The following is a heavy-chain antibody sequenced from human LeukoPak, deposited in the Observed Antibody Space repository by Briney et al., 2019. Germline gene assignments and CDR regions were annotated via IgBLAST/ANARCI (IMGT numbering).Heavy chain of an antibody. D-gene: IGHD5-12*01. CDR2: IGQDGREK. V-gene: IGHV3-7*01. CDR1: GFTFRSYW. J-gene: IGHJ4*02. CDR3: ARSNSGYAESCY. Sequence: PGGSLRLSCAAPGFTFRSYWLTWVRQAPGKGLEWVANIGQDGREKYYVDSVKGRFTISRDNAKNSLYLQMNSLRADDTAVYYCARSNSGYAESCYWGQGTLVTVSS.